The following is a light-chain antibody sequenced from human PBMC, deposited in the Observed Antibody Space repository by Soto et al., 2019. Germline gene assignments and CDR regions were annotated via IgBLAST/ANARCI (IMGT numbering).Light chain of an antibody. Sequence: QSALAQPPSVSGSPGQSVTISCTGTSSDVGSYNRVSWYQQPPGTAPKLMIYEVSNRPSGVPDRFSGSKSDNTASLTISGLQVEDEADYYCSSYTSTSTYVFGTGTKVT. J-gene: IGLJ1*01. CDR3: SSYTSTSTYV. CDR2: EVS. V-gene: IGLV2-18*02. CDR1: SSDVGSYNR.